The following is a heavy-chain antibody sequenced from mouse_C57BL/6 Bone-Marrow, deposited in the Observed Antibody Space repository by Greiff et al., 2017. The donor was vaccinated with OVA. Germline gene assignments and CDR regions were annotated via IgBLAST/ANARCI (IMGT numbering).Heavy chain of an antibody. Sequence: VQLQQSGAELVRPGASVKLSCKASGYTFTDYYINWVKQRPGQGLEWIARIYPGSGNTYYNEKFKGKATLTAEKSSSTAYMQLSSLTSEDSAVYFCARSCDGYFHLDYWGQGTTLTVSS. D-gene: IGHD2-3*01. CDR2: IYPGSGNT. J-gene: IGHJ2*01. CDR1: GYTFTDYY. V-gene: IGHV1-76*01. CDR3: ARSCDGYFHLDY.